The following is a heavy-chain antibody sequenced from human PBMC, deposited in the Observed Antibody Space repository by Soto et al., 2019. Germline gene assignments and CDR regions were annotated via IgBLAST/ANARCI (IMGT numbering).Heavy chain of an antibody. CDR2: IIPIFGTA. CDR3: ARVAAVTVTPIQYYYYGMDV. D-gene: IGHD4-4*01. Sequence: AASVKVSCKASGGTFSSYAISWVRQAPGQGLEWMGGIIPIFGTANYAQKFQGRVTITADESTSTAYMELSSLRSEDTAVYYCARVAAVTVTPIQYYYYGMDVWGQGTTVTVSS. J-gene: IGHJ6*02. CDR1: GGTFSSYA. V-gene: IGHV1-69*13.